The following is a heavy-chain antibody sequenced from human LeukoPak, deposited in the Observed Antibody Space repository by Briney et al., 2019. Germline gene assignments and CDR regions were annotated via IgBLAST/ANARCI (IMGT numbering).Heavy chain of an antibody. V-gene: IGHV1-2*02. D-gene: IGHD3-10*01. CDR3: ARGSESAVYYPFDN. J-gene: IGHJ4*02. Sequence: ASVKVSCKASGYTFTDYYIHWVRQAPGQGLEWMGWINPNSGGTHYAQKFQGRVTMARDTSISTAYMELSRLRSDDTAVYYCARGSESAVYYPFDNWGQGTLVTVSS. CDR2: INPNSGGT. CDR1: GYTFTDYY.